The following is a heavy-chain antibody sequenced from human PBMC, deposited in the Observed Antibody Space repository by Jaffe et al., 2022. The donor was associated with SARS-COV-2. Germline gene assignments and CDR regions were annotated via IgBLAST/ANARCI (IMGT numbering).Heavy chain of an antibody. V-gene: IGHV4-59*01. J-gene: IGHJ4*02. CDR2: IYYSGST. CDR3: ARGVTMVRGVINDPPNFDY. CDR1: GGSISSYY. D-gene: IGHD3-10*01. Sequence: QVQLQESGPGLVKPSETLSLTCTVSGGSISSYYWSWIRQPPGKGLEWIGYIYYSGSTNYNPSLKSRVTISVDTSKNQFSLKLSSVTAADTAVYYCARGVTMVRGVINDPPNFDYWGQGTLVTVSS.